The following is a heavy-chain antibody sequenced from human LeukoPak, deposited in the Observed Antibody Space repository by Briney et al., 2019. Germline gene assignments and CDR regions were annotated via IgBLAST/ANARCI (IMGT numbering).Heavy chain of an antibody. CDR1: GYMFTGYY. D-gene: IGHD2-21*02. CDR3: ARGYCSGDYFTLFDY. CDR2: INPNSGGT. J-gene: IGHJ4*03. V-gene: IGHV1-2*02. Sequence: ASVKVTCKAFGYMFTGYYMHWVRQAPGQGLEWMGWINPNSGGTNYAQKFQGRVTMTRDTSISTAYMELSSLRSDDTAVYYCARGYCSGDYFTLFDYWAQGNLVTVSS.